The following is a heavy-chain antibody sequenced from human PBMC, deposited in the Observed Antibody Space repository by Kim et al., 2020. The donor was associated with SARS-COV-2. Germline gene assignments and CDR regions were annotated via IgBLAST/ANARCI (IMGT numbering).Heavy chain of an antibody. Sequence: SETLSLTCTVSGGSISSYYWSWIRQPPGKGLEWIGYIYYSGSTNYNPSLKSRVTISVDTSKNQFSLKLSSVTAADTAVYYCARDGVYDYIWGSYRARQVDVWGQGTTVTVSS. V-gene: IGHV4-59*12. CDR1: GGSISSYY. CDR3: ARDGVYDYIWGSYRARQVDV. J-gene: IGHJ6*02. CDR2: IYYSGST. D-gene: IGHD3-16*02.